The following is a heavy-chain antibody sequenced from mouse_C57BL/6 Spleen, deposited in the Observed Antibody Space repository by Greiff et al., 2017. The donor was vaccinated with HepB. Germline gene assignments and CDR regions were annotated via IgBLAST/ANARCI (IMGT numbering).Heavy chain of an antibody. D-gene: IGHD2-1*01. CDR2: IDPENGDT. V-gene: IGHV14-4*01. CDR3: TTFPLYGNWFAY. CDR1: GFNIKDDY. J-gene: IGHJ3*01. Sequence: VQLKESGAELVRPGASVKLSCTASGFNIKDDYMHWVKQRPEQGLEWIGWIDPENGDTEYASKFQGKATITADTSSNTAYLQLSSLTSEDTAVYYCTTFPLYGNWFAYWGQGTLVTVSA.